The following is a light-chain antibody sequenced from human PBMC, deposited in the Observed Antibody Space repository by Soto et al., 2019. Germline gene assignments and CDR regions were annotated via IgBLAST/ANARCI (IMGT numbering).Light chain of an antibody. CDR1: SSDVGGYNY. V-gene: IGLV2-8*01. CDR2: EVS. CDR3: LSYADTAYV. J-gene: IGLJ1*01. Sequence: QSVLTQPPSASGSPGQSVTISCAGTSSDVGGYNYVSWYQQYPGKVPKLMIYEVSERPSGVPDRFSGSKSGNTAFLTVSGLQAEEEADYYCLSYADTAYVFGTGIKVKVL.